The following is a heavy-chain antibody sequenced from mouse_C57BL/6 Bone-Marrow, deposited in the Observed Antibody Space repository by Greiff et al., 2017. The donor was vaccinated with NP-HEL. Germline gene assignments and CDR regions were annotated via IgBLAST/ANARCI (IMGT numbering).Heavy chain of an antibody. CDR2: IWRGGST. J-gene: IGHJ4*01. CDR1: GFSLTSYG. Sequence: VMLVESGPGLVQPSQSLSITCTVSGFSLTSYGVHWVRQSPGQGLEWLGVIWRGGSTDYNAAFMSRLSITKDNSKSQVFFKMNSLQADDTAIYYCAKNGGRGYAMDYWGQGTSVTVSS. CDR3: AKNGGRGYAMDY. V-gene: IGHV2-5*01. D-gene: IGHD3-3*01.